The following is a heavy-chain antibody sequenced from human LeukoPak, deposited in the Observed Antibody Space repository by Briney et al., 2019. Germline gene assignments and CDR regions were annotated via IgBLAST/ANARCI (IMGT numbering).Heavy chain of an antibody. V-gene: IGHV3-73*01. J-gene: IGHJ3*02. D-gene: IGHD6-13*01. CDR2: IRSKANSYAT. CDR1: GFTFSGSA. Sequence: PGGSLRLSCAASGFTFSGSAMHWVRQASGKGPEWVGRIRSKANSYATAYAASVKGRFTISRDDSKNTAYLQMNSLKTEDTAVYYCTGGIRIAAAGPTENAFDIWGQGTMVTVSS. CDR3: TGGIRIAAAGPTENAFDI.